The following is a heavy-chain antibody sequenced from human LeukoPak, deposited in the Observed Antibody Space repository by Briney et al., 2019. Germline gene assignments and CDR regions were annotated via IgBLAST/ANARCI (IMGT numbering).Heavy chain of an antibody. CDR3: ARAFGYDSSGYYGGVDYFDY. CDR1: GFPFSDYY. CDR2: ISHDGSNK. V-gene: IGHV3-30-3*01. D-gene: IGHD3-22*01. Sequence: SGGSLRLSCAASGFPFSDYYMSWIRQAPGKGLEWVAVISHDGSNKYYADSVKGRFTISKDNSKNTLYLQMSSLRAEDTAVYYCARAFGYDSSGYYGGVDYFDYWGQGTLVTVSS. J-gene: IGHJ4*02.